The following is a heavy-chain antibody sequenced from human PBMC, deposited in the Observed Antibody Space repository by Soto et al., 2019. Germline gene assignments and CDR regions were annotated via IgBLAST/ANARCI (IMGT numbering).Heavy chain of an antibody. CDR3: ARGVLYYYDSSGPAFDY. V-gene: IGHV4-31*03. CDR2: IYYGGST. CDR1: GASISSAGYY. J-gene: IGHJ4*02. D-gene: IGHD3-22*01. Sequence: NPSETLSLTCTVSGASISSAGYYWSWIRQHPGKGLEWIGYIYYGGSTYYNPSLKSRVTIPVDTSENQFSLKLSSVTAADTAVYYCARGVLYYYDSSGPAFDYWGQGTLVTVSS.